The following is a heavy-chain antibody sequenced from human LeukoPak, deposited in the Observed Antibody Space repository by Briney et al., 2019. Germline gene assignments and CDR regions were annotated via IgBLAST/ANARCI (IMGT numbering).Heavy chain of an antibody. CDR2: IYYSGST. J-gene: IGHJ5*02. D-gene: IGHD5-18*01. CDR3: ARHISGDTATMLGPNWFDP. CDR1: GGSISSYY. V-gene: IGHV4-59*08. Sequence: SSETPSPTCTVSGGSISSYYWSWIRQPPGKGLEWIGYIYYSGSTNYNPSLRSRVTISVDTSKNQFSLKLSSVTAADTAVYYCARHISGDTATMLGPNWFDPWGQGTLVTVSS.